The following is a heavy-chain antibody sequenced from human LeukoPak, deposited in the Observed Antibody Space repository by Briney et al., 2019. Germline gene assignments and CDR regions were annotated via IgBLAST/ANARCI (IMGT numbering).Heavy chain of an antibody. V-gene: IGHV3-21*01. CDR3: AKILGISGGSFDI. CDR2: ISSSSSYI. J-gene: IGHJ3*02. Sequence: PGGSLRLSCAASGFTISSYSMNWVRQAPGKGLEWVSSISSSSSYIYYADSVKGRFTISRDNSKNTLYLQMNSLRAEDTAVYYCAKILGISGGSFDIWGQGTMVTVSS. D-gene: IGHD3-16*01. CDR1: GFTISSYS.